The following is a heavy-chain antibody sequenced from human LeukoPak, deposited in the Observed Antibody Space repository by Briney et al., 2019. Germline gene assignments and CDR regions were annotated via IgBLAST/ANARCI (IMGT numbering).Heavy chain of an antibody. CDR1: GGSISSSSYY. CDR3: ASFFWSGQAHYYYMDV. Sequence: TSETLSLTCTVSGGSISSSSYYWGWIRQPPGKGLEWIGSIYYSGSTYYNPSLKSRVTISVDTSKNQFSLKLSSVTAADTAVYYCASFFWSGQAHYYYMDVWGKGTTVTVSS. J-gene: IGHJ6*03. D-gene: IGHD3-3*01. V-gene: IGHV4-39*07. CDR2: IYYSGST.